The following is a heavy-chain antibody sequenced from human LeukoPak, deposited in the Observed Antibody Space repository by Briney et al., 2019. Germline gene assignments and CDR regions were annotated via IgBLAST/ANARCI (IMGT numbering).Heavy chain of an antibody. J-gene: IGHJ5*02. D-gene: IGHD3-3*01. CDR2: INHSGST. CDR3: ATTLLRFLEWNWFDP. V-gene: IGHV4-34*01. Sequence: KASETLSLTCAVYGGSFSGYYWNWIRQPPGKGLEWIGEINHSGSTNYNPSLKSRVTISVDTSKNQFSLKLSSVTAADTAVYYCATTLLRFLEWNWFDPWGQGTLVTVSS. CDR1: GGSFSGYY.